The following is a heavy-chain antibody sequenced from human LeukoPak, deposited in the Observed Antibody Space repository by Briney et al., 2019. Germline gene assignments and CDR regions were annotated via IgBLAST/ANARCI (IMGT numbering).Heavy chain of an antibody. V-gene: IGHV3-15*01. D-gene: IGHD3-10*01. CDR3: TTDGHYYGSGEFDY. CDR2: IKSKTDGGAT. Sequence: GGSLRFSCAASGFTFSNAWMSWVRQAPGKGLEWVGRIKSKTDGGATDYAAPVKGRFTISRDDSKNTLYLQMNSLKTEDTAVYYCTTDGHYYGSGEFDYWGQGTLVTVSS. J-gene: IGHJ4*02. CDR1: GFTFSNAW.